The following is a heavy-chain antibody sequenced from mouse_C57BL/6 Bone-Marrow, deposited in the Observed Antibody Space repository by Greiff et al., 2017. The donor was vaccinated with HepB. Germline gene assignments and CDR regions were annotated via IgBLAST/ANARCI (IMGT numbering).Heavy chain of an antibody. CDR1: GYSFTGYY. D-gene: IGHD1-1*01. V-gene: IGHV1-42*01. CDR3: ARFATPYFDY. J-gene: IGHJ2*01. Sequence: VQLQQSGPELVKPGASVKISCKASGYSFTGYYMNWVKQSPEKSLEWIGEINPSTGGTTYNQKFKAKATLTVDKSSSTAYMQLKILTSEDSAVYYCARFATPYFDYWGQGTTLTVSS. CDR2: INPSTGGT.